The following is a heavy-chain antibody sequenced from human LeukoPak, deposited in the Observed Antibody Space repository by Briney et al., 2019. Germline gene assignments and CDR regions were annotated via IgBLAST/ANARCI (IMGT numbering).Heavy chain of an antibody. D-gene: IGHD6-13*01. V-gene: IGHV3-11*01. J-gene: IGHJ3*02. CDR1: GFTFSDYY. Sequence: GGSLRLSCAASGFTFSDYYMSWIRQAPGKGLEWVSYISSSGSTIYYADSVKGRFTISRDNAKNSLYLQMNSLRAEDTAVYYCARDAWFSSSSSAFDIWGQGTMVTVSS. CDR2: ISSSGSTI. CDR3: ARDAWFSSSSSAFDI.